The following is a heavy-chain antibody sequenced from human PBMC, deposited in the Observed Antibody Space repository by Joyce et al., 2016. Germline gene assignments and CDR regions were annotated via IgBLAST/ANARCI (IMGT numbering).Heavy chain of an antibody. D-gene: IGHD2-2*01. CDR1: GFTFSVYG. CDR2: IWNDGNKK. Sequence: QVQMVQSGGGVVQPGRSLRLSCAASGFTFSVYGMHWVRQAPGKGVECVAVIWNDGNKKYYADSVKGRFTISRDNSKNTLYLQMNSLRGEDTAVYYCASRSPALDFWGQGTLVTVSS. CDR3: ASRSPALDF. J-gene: IGHJ4*02. V-gene: IGHV3-33*03.